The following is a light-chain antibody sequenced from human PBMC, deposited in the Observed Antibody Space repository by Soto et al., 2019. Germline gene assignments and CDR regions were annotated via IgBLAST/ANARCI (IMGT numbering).Light chain of an antibody. Sequence: EILMTQSPATLSVSPGERATLSCRASQSVYSDLAWYQQRPGQAPRLLIFSASTRATGVPARFSGHGSGTEFTLTISSLQSEDFAVYYCQQFRTWPPTFGGGTRVQIK. V-gene: IGKV3-15*01. CDR3: QQFRTWPPT. CDR1: QSVYSD. CDR2: SAS. J-gene: IGKJ4*01.